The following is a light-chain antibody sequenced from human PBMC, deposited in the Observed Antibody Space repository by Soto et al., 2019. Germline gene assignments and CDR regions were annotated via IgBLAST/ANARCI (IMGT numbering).Light chain of an antibody. CDR3: QHYGSSPVAYT. J-gene: IGKJ2*01. Sequence: DIQMTQSPSSLSASVGDRVTITCRASQSISSYLNWYQQKPGKAPKLLIYAASSRATGIPDRFSGSGSGTDFTLTISRLEPEDVALYYCQHYGSSPVAYTFGQGTKLEIK. CDR2: AAS. V-gene: IGKV1-39*01. CDR1: QSISSY.